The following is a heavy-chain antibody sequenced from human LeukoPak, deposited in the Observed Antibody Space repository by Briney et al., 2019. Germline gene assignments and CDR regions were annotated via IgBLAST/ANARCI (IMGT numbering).Heavy chain of an antibody. CDR2: INGDGSSS. V-gene: IGHV3-74*01. CDR3: TRNPGMDV. J-gene: IGHJ6*02. CDR1: GFSFSSYG. Sequence: PGGSLRLSCAASGFSFSSYGMHWVRQAPGKGLVWVSRINGDGSSSTYADSVKGRFTISRDNAKNTLYLQMNSLRTEDTAVYYCTRNPGMDVWGQGTTVTVSS.